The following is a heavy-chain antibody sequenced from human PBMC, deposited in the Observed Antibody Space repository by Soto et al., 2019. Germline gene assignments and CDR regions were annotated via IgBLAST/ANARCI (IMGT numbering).Heavy chain of an antibody. V-gene: IGHV1-69*01. CDR1: GGTFVSSA. CDR2: IIPILRST. D-gene: IGHD2-8*01. Sequence: QVQLLQSGAELREPGSSVRISCTPSGGTFVSSAFAWLRQAPGGKLEWMGGIIPILRSTKYAEKFLGRLTIRADDSSRTAYLELSSLTFDDTAVYFCAKKNPHGDSNKAWLDPWGQGTLVTVST. CDR3: AKKNPHGDSNKAWLDP. J-gene: IGHJ5*02.